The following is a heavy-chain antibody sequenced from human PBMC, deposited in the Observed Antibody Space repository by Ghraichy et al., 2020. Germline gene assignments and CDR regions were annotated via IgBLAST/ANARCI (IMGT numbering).Heavy chain of an antibody. CDR1: GYTFTDHY. CDR2: ISPKSTVT. Sequence: ASVTVSCKASGYTFTDHYMHWVRQAPGQGLEWVGRISPKSTVTNYAQKFQGRVTMTRDTSTSTVYMELSRLTSDDTAVYYCARAVATMGFDNWGQGTLVTVSS. V-gene: IGHV1-2*06. J-gene: IGHJ4*02. CDR3: ARAVATMGFDN. D-gene: IGHD5-12*01.